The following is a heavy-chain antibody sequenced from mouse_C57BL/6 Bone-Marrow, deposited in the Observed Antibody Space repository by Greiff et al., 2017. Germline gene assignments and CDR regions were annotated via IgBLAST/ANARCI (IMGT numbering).Heavy chain of an antibody. V-gene: IGHV3-1*01. CDR1: GYSITSGYD. Sequence: VQLVESGPGMVKPSQSLSLTCTVTGYSITSGYDWHWIRHFPGNKLEWMGYISYSGSPNYNPSLKSRISITHDTSKNHFFLKLNSVTTEDTATYYCARGDYYGSTVPGWYFDVWGTGTTVTVSS. J-gene: IGHJ1*03. CDR2: ISYSGSP. D-gene: IGHD1-1*01. CDR3: ARGDYYGSTVPGWYFDV.